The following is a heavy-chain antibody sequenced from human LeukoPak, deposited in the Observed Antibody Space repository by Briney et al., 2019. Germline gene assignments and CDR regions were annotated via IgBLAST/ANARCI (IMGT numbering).Heavy chain of an antibody. Sequence: PSETLSLTCTVSGGSISSYYWSWIRQPAGKGLEWIGRIYTSGSTNYNPSLKSRVTISVDKSKNQFSLKLSSVTAADTAVYYCARDLTTAARDYWGQGTLVTVSS. CDR2: IYTSGST. V-gene: IGHV4-4*07. CDR1: GGSISSYY. J-gene: IGHJ4*02. CDR3: ARDLTTAARDY. D-gene: IGHD6-6*01.